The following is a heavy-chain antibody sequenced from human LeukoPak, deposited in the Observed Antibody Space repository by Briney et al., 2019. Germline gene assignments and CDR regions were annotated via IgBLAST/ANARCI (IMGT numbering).Heavy chain of an antibody. D-gene: IGHD3-10*01. Sequence: SETLSLTCAVYGGSFSGYYWSWIRQPPGKGLEWIGEINHSGSTNYNPSLKSRVTISVDASKNQFSLKLSSVTAADTAVYYCARHGLWFGLDVWGKGTTVTISS. V-gene: IGHV4-34*01. CDR3: ARHGLWFGLDV. CDR1: GGSFSGYY. J-gene: IGHJ6*04. CDR2: INHSGST.